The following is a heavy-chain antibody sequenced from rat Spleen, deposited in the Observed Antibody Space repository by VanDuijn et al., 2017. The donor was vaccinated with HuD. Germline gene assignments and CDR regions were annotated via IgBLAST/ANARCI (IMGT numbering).Heavy chain of an antibody. CDR2: ISSSSDT. J-gene: IGHJ2*01. V-gene: IGHV5-62*01. D-gene: IGHD1-10*01. Sequence: VLLMESGGGLVQPGQSLKLSCSTSGFTFSTYGMHWIRQAPGKGLDWVVFISSSSDTVYADAVKGRFAISRDNAKNTLYLQHNSLKSEDTAIYYCARSWGIYNNYGFDYWGPGVMVTVSS. CDR3: ARSWGIYNNYGFDY. CDR1: GFTFSTYG.